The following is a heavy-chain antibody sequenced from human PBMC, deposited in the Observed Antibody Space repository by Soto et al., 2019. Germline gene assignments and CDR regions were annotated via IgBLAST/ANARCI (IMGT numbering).Heavy chain of an antibody. D-gene: IGHD3-9*01. V-gene: IGHV3-53*01. J-gene: IGHJ4*02. CDR3: AKERAPDGYFDWLGY. CDR1: GFTVSSNY. Sequence: HPGGSLRLSCAASGFTVSSNYMSWVRQAPGKGLEWVSVIYSGGSTYYADSVKGRFTISRDNSKNTLYLQMNSLRAEDTAVYYCAKERAPDGYFDWLGYWGQGTLVTVSS. CDR2: IYSGGST.